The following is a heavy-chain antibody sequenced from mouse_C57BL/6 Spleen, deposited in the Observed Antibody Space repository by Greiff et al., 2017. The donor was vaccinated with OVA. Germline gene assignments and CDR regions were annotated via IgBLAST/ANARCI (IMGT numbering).Heavy chain of an antibody. D-gene: IGHD2-4*01. J-gene: IGHJ3*01. V-gene: IGHV5-17*01. CDR1: GFTFSDYG. CDR3: ARRDYDYDWFAY. Sequence: EVQLVESGGGLVKPGGFLKLSCAASGFTFSDYGMHWVRQAPEKGLEWVAYISSGSSTIYYADTVKGRFTISRDNAKNTLFLQMTSLRSEDTAMYYCARRDYDYDWFAYWGQGTLVTVSA. CDR2: ISSGSSTI.